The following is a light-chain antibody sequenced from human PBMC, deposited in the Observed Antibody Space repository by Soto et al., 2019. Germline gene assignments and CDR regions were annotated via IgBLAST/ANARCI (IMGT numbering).Light chain of an antibody. Sequence: IQMTQSPSFVSASVGDRGTITFRASHDIGSWLAWYQQKPGKAPHPLIYAVSSLQSGVKSRFSGSGSGKVFTLTITSMQHEDFATYFCKKAKSFQINCGKGKRLEIK. J-gene: IGKJ5*01. CDR3: KKAKSFQIN. CDR2: AVS. V-gene: IGKV1-12*01. CDR1: HDIGSW.